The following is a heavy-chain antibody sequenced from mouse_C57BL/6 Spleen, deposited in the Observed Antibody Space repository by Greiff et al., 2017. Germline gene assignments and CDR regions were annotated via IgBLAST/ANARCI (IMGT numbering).Heavy chain of an antibody. CDR2: IDPANGNT. CDR1: GFNIKNTY. Sequence: VQLQQSVAELVRPGASVKLSCTASGFNIKNTYMPWVKQRPEQGLEWIGRIDPANGNTKYAPKFQGKATITADTSSNTAYLQLSSLTSEDTAIYYCARQDWGYWYFDVWGTGTTVTVSA. V-gene: IGHV14-3*01. CDR3: ARQDWGYWYFDV. J-gene: IGHJ1*03. D-gene: IGHD4-1*01.